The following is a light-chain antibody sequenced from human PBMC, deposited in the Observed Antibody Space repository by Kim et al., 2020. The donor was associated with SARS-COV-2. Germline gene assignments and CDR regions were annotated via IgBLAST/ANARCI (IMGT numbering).Light chain of an antibody. Sequence: QSVLTQPPSASGTPGQRVTISCSGSSSNIGSNYVYWYQQLPGTAPKLLIYRNNQRPSGVPDRFSGSKSGTSASLAISGLRSEDEADYYCSAWDDSLSCYVFGTGTRSPS. CDR1: SSNIGSNY. J-gene: IGLJ1*01. CDR3: SAWDDSLSCYV. V-gene: IGLV1-47*01. CDR2: RNN.